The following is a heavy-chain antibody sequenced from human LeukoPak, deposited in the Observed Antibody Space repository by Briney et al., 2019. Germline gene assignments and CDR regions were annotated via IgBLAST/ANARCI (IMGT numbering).Heavy chain of an antibody. CDR2: ISYDGGNK. V-gene: IGHV3-30*04. Sequence: GRSLRLSCAASGFTFSRSAMHWVRQAPGKGLEWVAIISYDGGNKYYTDSVKGRFTISRDNSKNTLYLQMNSLRAEDTAVYYCAKDFSYGSGSYVFDYWGQGTLVTVSS. D-gene: IGHD3-10*01. CDR1: GFTFSRSA. J-gene: IGHJ4*02. CDR3: AKDFSYGSGSYVFDY.